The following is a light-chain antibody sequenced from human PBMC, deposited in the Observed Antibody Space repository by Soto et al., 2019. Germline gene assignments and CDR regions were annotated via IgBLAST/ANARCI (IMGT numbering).Light chain of an antibody. Sequence: QSVLTQPPSVSGAPGQRVTISCTGNSSNLGAGYDVHWYQQLPGAAPKLVIFGNRNRPSGIPERFSGSKSGTSASLAITGLQAEDEADYYCCSYAGSYTWVFGGGTKLTVL. CDR3: CSYAGSYTWV. V-gene: IGLV1-40*01. J-gene: IGLJ3*02. CDR1: SSNLGAGYD. CDR2: GNR.